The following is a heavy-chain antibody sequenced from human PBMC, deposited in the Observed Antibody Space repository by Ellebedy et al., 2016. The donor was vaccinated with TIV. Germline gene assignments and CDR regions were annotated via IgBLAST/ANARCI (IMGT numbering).Heavy chain of an antibody. V-gene: IGHV4-4*02. J-gene: IGHJ6*02. D-gene: IGHD2-21*01. CDR3: ASDDVVVVIAIRDYYYYYGMDV. CDR2: IYHSGST. CDR1: GGSISSSNW. Sequence: SETLSLTXAVSGGSISSSNWWSWVRQHQGKGLEWIGEIYHSGSTNYNPSLKSRVTISVDKSKNQFSLKLSSVTAADTAVYYCASDDVVVVIAIRDYYYYYGMDVWGQGTTVTVSS.